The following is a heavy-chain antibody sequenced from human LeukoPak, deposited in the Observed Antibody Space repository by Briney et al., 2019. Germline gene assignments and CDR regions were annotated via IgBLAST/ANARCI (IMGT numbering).Heavy chain of an antibody. CDR1: GYTFTGYD. CDR3: ARGIVVVPAALEYYYYYYMDV. Sequence: ASVKVSCKASGYTFTGYDMHWVRQAPGQGLEWMGWINTYSGGTNYAQKFQGRVTMTRDTSISTAYMELSRLRSDDTAVYYCARGIVVVPAALEYYYYYYMDVWGKGTTVTVSS. CDR2: INTYSGGT. V-gene: IGHV1-2*02. J-gene: IGHJ6*03. D-gene: IGHD2-2*01.